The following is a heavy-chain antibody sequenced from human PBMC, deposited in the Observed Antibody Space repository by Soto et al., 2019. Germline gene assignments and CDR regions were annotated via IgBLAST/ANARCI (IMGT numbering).Heavy chain of an antibody. CDR1: GGTFSSYA. D-gene: IGHD6-19*01. CDR2: IIPIFGTA. Sequence: SVKVSCKASGGTFSSYAISWVRQAPGQGLEWMGGIIPIFGTANYAQKFQGRVTITADESTSTAYMELSSLRSEDTAVYYCARGIDLAVAGLVGFDPSGQGTLFTVSS. CDR3: ARGIDLAVAGLVGFDP. V-gene: IGHV1-69*13. J-gene: IGHJ5*02.